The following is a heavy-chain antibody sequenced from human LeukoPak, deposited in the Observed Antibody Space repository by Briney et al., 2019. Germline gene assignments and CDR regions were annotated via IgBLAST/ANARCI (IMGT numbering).Heavy chain of an antibody. CDR1: GFTFSSYS. CDR2: ISSSSSTI. V-gene: IGHV3-48*04. CDR3: ARASWISTADAVC. Sequence: PGGSLRLSCAASGFTFSSYSMNWVRQAPGKGLEWVSYISSSSSTIYYADSVKGRFTISRDNAKNSLYLQMNSLRAEDTATYYCARASWISTADAVCWGQGTQVTVSS. J-gene: IGHJ4*02. D-gene: IGHD2-2*03.